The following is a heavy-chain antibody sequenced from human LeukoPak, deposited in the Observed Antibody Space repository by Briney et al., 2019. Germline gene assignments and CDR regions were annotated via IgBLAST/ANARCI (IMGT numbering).Heavy chain of an antibody. J-gene: IGHJ4*02. D-gene: IGHD2-2*01. V-gene: IGHV4-31*03. Sequence: PSETLSLTCTVSGGSISSADYYWSWLRQHPEKGLEWIGYIYFSGTAYYNPSLKSRVTMSVDTSKNQFSLKLSSVTAADTAVYYCAREIPANSFDYWGQGTLVTVSS. CDR1: GGSISSADYY. CDR3: AREIPANSFDY. CDR2: IYFSGTA.